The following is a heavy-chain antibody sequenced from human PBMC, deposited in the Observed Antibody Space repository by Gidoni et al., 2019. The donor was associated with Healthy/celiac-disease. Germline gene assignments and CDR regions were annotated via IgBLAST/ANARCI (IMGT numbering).Heavy chain of an antibody. J-gene: IGHJ3*02. D-gene: IGHD3-22*01. V-gene: IGHV3-23*01. CDR2: ISGSGGST. CDR1: GFTFSSYA. CDR3: AKEAGYYYDSSGYYPDAFDI. Sequence: AASGFTFSSYAMSWVRQAPGKGLEWVSAISGSGGSTYYADSVKGRFTISRDNSKNTLYLQMNSLRAEDTAVYYCAKEAGYYYDSSGYYPDAFDIWGQGTMVTVSS.